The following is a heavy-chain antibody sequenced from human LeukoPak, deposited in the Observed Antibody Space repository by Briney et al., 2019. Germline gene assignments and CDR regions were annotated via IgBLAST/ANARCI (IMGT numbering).Heavy chain of an antibody. J-gene: IGHJ3*02. CDR1: GYSFTSYW. D-gene: IGHD4-17*01. CDR2: IYPGDSDT. Sequence: GESLKISCKGSGYSFTSYWIGWVRQMPGKGLEWMGIIYPGDSDTRYSPSFQGQVTISADKSISTAYLQWSSLKASDTAMYYCARRGLDYGDYASHDAFDIWGQGTMVTVSS. V-gene: IGHV5-51*01. CDR3: ARRGLDYGDYASHDAFDI.